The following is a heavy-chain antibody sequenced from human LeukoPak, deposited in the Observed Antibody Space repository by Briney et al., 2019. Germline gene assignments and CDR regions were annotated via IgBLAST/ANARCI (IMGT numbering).Heavy chain of an antibody. D-gene: IGHD6-13*01. Sequence: PGGSLRLSCAASGFTFRSYAMTWVRQAPGKGLEWVSVISGSGDSTYYADSVKGRFTISRDNSKNTLYLQMNSLRAEDTAVYYCASPLVDGIAGYYWGQGTLVTVSS. CDR3: ASPLVDGIAGYY. V-gene: IGHV3-23*01. CDR1: GFTFRSYA. CDR2: ISGSGDST. J-gene: IGHJ4*02.